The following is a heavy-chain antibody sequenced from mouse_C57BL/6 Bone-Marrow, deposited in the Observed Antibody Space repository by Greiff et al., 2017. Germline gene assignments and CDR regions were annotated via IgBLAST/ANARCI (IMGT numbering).Heavy chain of an antibody. Sequence: QVPLQQSGPELVKPGASVKISCKASGYAFSSSWMNWVKQRPGKGLEWIGRIYPGDGDTNYNGKFKGKATLTADKSSSTAYMQLSSLTSEDSAVYFCAREGYGSSPFDYWGQGTTLTVSS. V-gene: IGHV1-82*01. CDR1: GYAFSSSW. J-gene: IGHJ2*01. D-gene: IGHD1-1*01. CDR3: AREGYGSSPFDY. CDR2: IYPGDGDT.